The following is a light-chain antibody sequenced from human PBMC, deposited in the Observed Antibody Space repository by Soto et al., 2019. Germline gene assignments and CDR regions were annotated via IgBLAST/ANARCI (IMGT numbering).Light chain of an antibody. V-gene: IGKV1-5*03. CDR1: QSINSW. CDR2: KAS. CDR3: QQFNSYPLT. J-gene: IGKJ4*01. Sequence: DIQVTQSPSTLSASVGDRVTITCRASQSINSWLAWYQQKPGKAPNLLIYKASNLQSGVPSRFSGSGSGTEFTLTISSLQPDDFAIYYCQQFNSYPLTFGGGTKVEIK.